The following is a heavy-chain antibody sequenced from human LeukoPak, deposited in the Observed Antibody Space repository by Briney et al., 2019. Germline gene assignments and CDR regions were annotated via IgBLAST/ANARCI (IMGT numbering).Heavy chain of an antibody. V-gene: IGHV3-30*04. Sequence: GRSLRLSCAASGFTFSSYAMHWVRQAPGKGLEWVAAISHDGSNKYYADSVKGRFTSSRDNSKNTLYLQMNSLRSEDTAVYYCAELGITMIGGVWGKGTTVTISS. D-gene: IGHD3-10*02. CDR1: GFTFSSYA. J-gene: IGHJ6*04. CDR2: ISHDGSNK. CDR3: AELGITMIGGV.